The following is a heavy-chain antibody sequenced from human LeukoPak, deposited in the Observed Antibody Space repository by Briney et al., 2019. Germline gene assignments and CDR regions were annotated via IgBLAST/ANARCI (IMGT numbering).Heavy chain of an antibody. CDR1: GFTFSSYA. V-gene: IGHV3-23*01. D-gene: IGHD1-7*01. J-gene: IGHJ6*03. CDR3: AKRRGLELTYYYHMDV. Sequence: GGSLRLSCAASGFTFSSYAMSWVRQAPGKGLEWVSAISGSGGSTYYADSVKGRFTISRDNSKNTLYLQMNSLRADDTAVYYCAKRRGLELTYYYHMDVWGKGTAVTVSS. CDR2: ISGSGGST.